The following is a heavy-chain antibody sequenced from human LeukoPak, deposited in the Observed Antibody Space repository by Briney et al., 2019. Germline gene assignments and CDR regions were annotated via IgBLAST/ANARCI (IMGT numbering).Heavy chain of an antibody. V-gene: IGHV5-10-1*01. D-gene: IGHD1-26*01. CDR3: ARHGIHSRGPYGY. CDR2: IDPSDSYT. Sequence: GESLKISCKGSGYSFTSCWISWVRQMPGKGLEWMGRIDPSDSYTNYSPPFQGHVTISADKSISTAYLQWSSLKASDTAMYYCARHGIHSRGPYGYWGQGTLVTVSS. CDR1: GYSFTSCW. J-gene: IGHJ4*02.